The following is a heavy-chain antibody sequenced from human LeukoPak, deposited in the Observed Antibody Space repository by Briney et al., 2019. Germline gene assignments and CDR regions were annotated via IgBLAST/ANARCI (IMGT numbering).Heavy chain of an antibody. Sequence: VASVKVSCKASGYNFSSYAISWVRQAPGQGLEWMGSSYSGNPKYAKKFQGRVTMPTDTSTSPVYIQLRSVTSDDRAVYYCARDLGSAYDYGSGMVFDYWGQGTLVTVSS. J-gene: IGHJ4*02. V-gene: IGHV1-18*01. CDR3: ARDLGSAYDYGSGMVFDY. CDR1: GYNFSSYA. CDR2: SSYSGNP. D-gene: IGHD3-10*01.